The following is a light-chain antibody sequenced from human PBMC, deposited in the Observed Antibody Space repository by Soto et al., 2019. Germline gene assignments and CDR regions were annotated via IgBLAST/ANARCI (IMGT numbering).Light chain of an antibody. J-gene: IGKJ1*01. CDR1: ESVSSN. CDR2: GAS. CDR3: QQYYNWWT. Sequence: VMTQSPATLSVSPGERATLSCRASESVSSNLAWYQQRPGQAPRLLIYGASTRVTGIPARFSGSGSGTEFTLTISSLQSEDFAVYHCQQYYNWWTFGQGTKVDIK. V-gene: IGKV3-15*01.